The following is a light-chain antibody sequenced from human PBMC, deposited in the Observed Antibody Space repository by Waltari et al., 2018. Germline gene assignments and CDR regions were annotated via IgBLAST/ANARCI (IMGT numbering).Light chain of an antibody. J-gene: IGKJ1*01. CDR2: DAS. V-gene: IGKV1-5*01. CDR3: QQYNSYSET. Sequence: DIQMTQSPSTLSASVGDRVTITCRASQSISSWLAWYQQNPGKAPKLLIYDASSLESGVPSRFSGSGSGTEFTLTISSLQPDDFATYYCQQYNSYSETFGQGTKVEIK. CDR1: QSISSW.